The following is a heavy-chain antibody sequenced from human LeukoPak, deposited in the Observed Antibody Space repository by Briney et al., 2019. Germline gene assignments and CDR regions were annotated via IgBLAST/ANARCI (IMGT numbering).Heavy chain of an antibody. D-gene: IGHD4-17*01. CDR2: INPSSGGT. J-gene: IGHJ4*02. Sequence: ASVKVSCKASGYTFTGYYMHWVRQAPGQGLEWMGWINPSSGGTNYAQKFQGRVTMTTDTSTSTAYMELRSLRSDDTAVYYCARCNAVAHYGDRDYWGQGTLVTVSS. CDR1: GYTFTGYY. CDR3: ARCNAVAHYGDRDY. V-gene: IGHV1-2*02.